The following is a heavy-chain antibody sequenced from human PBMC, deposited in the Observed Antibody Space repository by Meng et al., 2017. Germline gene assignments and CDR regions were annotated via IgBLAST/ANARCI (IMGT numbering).Heavy chain of an antibody. Sequence: VQPQEWGEGPLKPSETLSLTCAVYGGSFSGYYWSCIRQPPGKGLEWIGEINHSGSTNYNPSLKSRVTISVDTSKNQFSLKLSSVTAADTAVYYCARGLAARYSYYYGSGSYYQNWFDPWGQGTLVTVFS. CDR1: GGSFSGYY. V-gene: IGHV4-34*01. J-gene: IGHJ5*02. CDR3: ARGLAARYSYYYGSGSYYQNWFDP. D-gene: IGHD3-10*01. CDR2: INHSGST.